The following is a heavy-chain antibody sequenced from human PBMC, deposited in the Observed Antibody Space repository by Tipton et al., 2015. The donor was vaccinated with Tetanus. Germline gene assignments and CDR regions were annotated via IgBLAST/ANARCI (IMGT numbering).Heavy chain of an antibody. CDR1: GGSIRSGDYQ. V-gene: IGHV4-61*08. Sequence: TLSLTCSVSGGSIRSGDYQWNWIRQPPGKGLEWLAYVSYSGSTNSYYDLKSRITISRDTSKNQFSLKLTSLTAADRAVYYFARADYNLYRKGPFDSWGQGTLVLVSS. CDR3: ARADYNLYRKGPFDS. CDR2: VSYSGST. D-gene: IGHD3-10*01. J-gene: IGHJ4*02.